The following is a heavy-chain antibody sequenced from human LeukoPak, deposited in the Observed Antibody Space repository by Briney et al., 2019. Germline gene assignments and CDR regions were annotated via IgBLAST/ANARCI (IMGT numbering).Heavy chain of an antibody. V-gene: IGHV3-23*01. D-gene: IGHD6-13*01. CDR1: GFTFSSYA. Sequence: GGSLRLSCAASGFTFSSYAMSWVRQAPGKGLEWVSAISGSGGSTYYADSVKGRITISRDNSKNTLYLQMNSLRAEDTAVYYCAKTLGYSSSWYTSFYFDYWGQGTLVTVSS. J-gene: IGHJ4*02. CDR3: AKTLGYSSSWYTSFYFDY. CDR2: ISGSGGST.